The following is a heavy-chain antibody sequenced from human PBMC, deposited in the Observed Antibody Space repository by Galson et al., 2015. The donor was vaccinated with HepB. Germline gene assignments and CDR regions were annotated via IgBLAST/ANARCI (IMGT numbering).Heavy chain of an antibody. CDR2: IKQDGSEK. CDR3: ARGIGRSHWYFDL. J-gene: IGHJ2*01. Sequence: SLRLSCAASGFNFSSYWMNWARQAPGKGLEWVANIKQDGSEKYYVDSVKGRFIISRDNAKSSLFLQMNNLRAEDTAVYYCARGIGRSHWYFDLWGRGTLVTVSS. V-gene: IGHV3-7*03. D-gene: IGHD2-15*01. CDR1: GFNFSSYW.